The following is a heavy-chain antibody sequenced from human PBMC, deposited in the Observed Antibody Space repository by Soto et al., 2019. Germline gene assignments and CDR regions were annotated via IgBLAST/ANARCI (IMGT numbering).Heavy chain of an antibody. J-gene: IGHJ4*02. CDR3: ARVRAGGYDFWSGYCFDY. Sequence: EVQLVESGGGVVRPGGSLRLSCAASGFTFDDYGMSWVRQAPGKGLEWVSGINWNGGSTGYADSVKGRFTISRDNAKNSLYLQMNSLRAEDTALYHCARVRAGGYDFWSGYCFDYWGQGTLVTVSS. CDR1: GFTFDDYG. D-gene: IGHD3-3*01. V-gene: IGHV3-20*01. CDR2: INWNGGST.